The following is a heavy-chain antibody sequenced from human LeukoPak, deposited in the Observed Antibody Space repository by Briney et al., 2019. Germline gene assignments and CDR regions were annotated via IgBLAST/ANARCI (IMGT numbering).Heavy chain of an antibody. CDR1: GYIFTDHG. V-gene: IGHV3-30*02. CDR2: IRYDGSNQ. D-gene: IGHD3-10*01. Sequence: GGSLRLSCGASGYIFTDHGMHWVRQAPGKGLEWVTFIRYDGSNQYYADSVKGRYTISRDNSKNTLYLQMNSLRTEDTAVYYCAKDWDDYYGSGSTFDYWGQGTQVTVSS. J-gene: IGHJ4*02. CDR3: AKDWDDYYGSGSTFDY.